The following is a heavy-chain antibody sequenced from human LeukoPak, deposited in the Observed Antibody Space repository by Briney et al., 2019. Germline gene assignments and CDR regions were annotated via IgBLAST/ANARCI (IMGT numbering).Heavy chain of an antibody. D-gene: IGHD5-12*01. CDR2: IYLGDSDT. J-gene: IGHJ4*02. Sequence: GESLKISFKGSGHSFSSYWIGWVRQMPGKGMELMGIIYLGDSDTRYSPPFQGQVTMSADKSINPAYLQWNSLKASDTAMYYCARQGGYGDFDYWGQGTLVTVSS. CDR3: ARQGGYGDFDY. CDR1: GHSFSSYW. V-gene: IGHV5-51*01.